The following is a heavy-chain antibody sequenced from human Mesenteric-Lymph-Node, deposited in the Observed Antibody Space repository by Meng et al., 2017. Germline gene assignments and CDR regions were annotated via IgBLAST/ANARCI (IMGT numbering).Heavy chain of an antibody. CDR1: GGSISSSNYY. CDR2: IYNSGST. Sequence: QLRRQGPGPGLVKPSQTLSLTCTVSGGSISSSNYYWSWIRQPPGKGLEWSGHIYNSGSTYYNPSLKSRITISVGTSKNQFSLKLSSVTAADTAVYYCARGQKGYFDLWGRGTLVTVSS. CDR3: ARGQKGYFDL. V-gene: IGHV4-30-4*01. J-gene: IGHJ2*01.